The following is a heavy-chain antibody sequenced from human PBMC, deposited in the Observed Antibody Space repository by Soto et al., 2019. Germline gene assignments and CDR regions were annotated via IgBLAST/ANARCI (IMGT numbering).Heavy chain of an antibody. CDR1: GFTFSSYG. D-gene: IGHD2-2*01. V-gene: IGHV3-30*18. J-gene: IGHJ4*02. Sequence: QVQLVESGGGVVQPGRSLRLSCAASGFTFSSYGMHWVRQAPGKGLEWVAVISYDGSNKYYADSVKGRFTISRDNSKNTLYLQMNSLRAEDTAVYYCAKTPFEQYQLLSWFDYWGQGTLVTVSS. CDR2: ISYDGSNK. CDR3: AKTPFEQYQLLSWFDY.